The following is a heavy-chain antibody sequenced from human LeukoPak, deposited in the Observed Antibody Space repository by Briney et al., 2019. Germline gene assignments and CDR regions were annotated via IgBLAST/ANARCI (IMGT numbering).Heavy chain of an antibody. V-gene: IGHV3-21*01. CDR3: ASLISYDSSGSLVDY. CDR1: GFTFSSYS. CDR2: ISSSSSYI. D-gene: IGHD3-22*01. Sequence: GGSLRLSCAASGFTFSSYSMNWVRQAPGKGLEWVSSISSSSSYIYYADSVKGRFTISRDNAKNSLYLQMNSLRAEDTAVYYCASLISYDSSGSLVDYWGQGTLVTVSS. J-gene: IGHJ4*02.